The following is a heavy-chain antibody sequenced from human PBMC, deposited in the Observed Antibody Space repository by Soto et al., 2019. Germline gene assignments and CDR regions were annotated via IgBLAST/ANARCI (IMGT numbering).Heavy chain of an antibody. CDR2: INGGDGNT. J-gene: IGHJ4*02. Sequence: ASVKVSCKACGDTFTRYAMHWVRQAPGQRLEWMGWINGGDGNTKYSQKFQDRVTITRDTSASTSYMELSSLRSEDTAVYYCARGVQYNFGFLDYFDYWGQGTLVTVSS. V-gene: IGHV1-3*01. D-gene: IGHD5-18*01. CDR1: GDTFTRYA. CDR3: ARGVQYNFGFLDYFDY.